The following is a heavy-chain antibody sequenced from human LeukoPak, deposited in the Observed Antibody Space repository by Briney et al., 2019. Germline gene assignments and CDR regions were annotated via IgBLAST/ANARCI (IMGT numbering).Heavy chain of an antibody. V-gene: IGHV1-2*02. Sequence: ASVKVSCKTSGYSFIDYYIHWVRQAPGQGLEWMGWIDSNSADTNYAQNFQGRVTMTRDTSISTAYMELSRLRSDDTALYYCARIGISARGTNFHHWGQGTLVTVSS. CDR2: IDSNSADT. J-gene: IGHJ1*01. CDR1: GYSFIDYY. CDR3: ARIGISARGTNFHH. D-gene: IGHD6-13*01.